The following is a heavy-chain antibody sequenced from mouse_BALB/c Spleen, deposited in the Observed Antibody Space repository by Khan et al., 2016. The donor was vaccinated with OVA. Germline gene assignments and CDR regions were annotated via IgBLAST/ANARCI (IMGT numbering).Heavy chain of an antibody. V-gene: IGHV1S34*01. Sequence: LVKTGTSVKISCKASGYSFTGYYIHWVKQSHGKSLEWIGYISCYNGGTGYNQKFKGKATFTADTSSSTAYLRFNSLTYEDSAVYYCARGNRGYGYALDFWGQGTSVTVSS. D-gene: IGHD2-14*01. CDR2: ISCYNGGT. CDR3: ARGNRGYGYALDF. J-gene: IGHJ4*01. CDR1: GYSFTGYY.